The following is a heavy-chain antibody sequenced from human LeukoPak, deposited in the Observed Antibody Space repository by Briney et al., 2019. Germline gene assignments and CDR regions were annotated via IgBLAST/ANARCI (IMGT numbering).Heavy chain of an antibody. CDR2: ISGSNSYI. CDR1: GFTFSSYT. D-gene: IGHD1-1*01. V-gene: IGHV3-21*01. Sequence: PGGSLRLSCAASGFTFSSYTMRWIRQAPGKGLEWVSSISGSNSYIFYADSVKGRFTVSRDNAKDSLYLQMNSLRAEDTAVYYCARALTTLTYEGYWGQGTLVTVSS. J-gene: IGHJ4*02. CDR3: ARALTTLTYEGY.